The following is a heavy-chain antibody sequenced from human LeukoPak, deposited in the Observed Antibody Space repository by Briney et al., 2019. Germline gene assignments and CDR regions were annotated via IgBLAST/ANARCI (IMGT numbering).Heavy chain of an antibody. J-gene: IGHJ4*02. D-gene: IGHD5-18*01. V-gene: IGHV1-18*01. CDR1: GYTFTSYG. Sequence: ASVKVSCKASGYTFTSYGISWVRQAPGQGLEWMGWISAYNGNTNYAQKLQGRITMTTDTSTSTAYMELRSLRSDDTAVYYCARGKDTAMPYYFDYWGQGTLVTVSS. CDR2: ISAYNGNT. CDR3: ARGKDTAMPYYFDY.